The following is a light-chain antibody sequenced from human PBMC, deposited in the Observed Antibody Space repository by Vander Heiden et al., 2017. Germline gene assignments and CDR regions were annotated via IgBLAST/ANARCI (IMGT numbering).Light chain of an antibody. CDR2: DAS. J-gene: IGKJ2*01. CDR1: QGVISY. CDR3: QQRSIWPYT. Sequence: DILLTQSPASLSLSAGERATLSCWASQGVISYLAWYQEKPGQAPRLPINDASNRAPGIPARFSGSGSGTDFTLTISSQAPEDFAVYYCQQRSIWPYTFGQGTKLEIK. V-gene: IGKV3-11*01.